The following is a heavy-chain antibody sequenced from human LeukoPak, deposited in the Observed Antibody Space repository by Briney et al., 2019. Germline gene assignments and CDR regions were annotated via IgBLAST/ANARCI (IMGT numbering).Heavy chain of an antibody. V-gene: IGHV4-59*01. D-gene: IGHD6-13*01. CDR1: GGSISSYY. CDR2: IYYSGST. CDR3: ARGDQYSSSLYYYYYMDV. Sequence: SETLSLTCTVSGGSISSYYWSWIRQPPGKGLEWIGYIYYSGSTNYKSSLKSRVTISVDTSKNQFSLKLSSVTAADTAVYYCARGDQYSSSLYYYYYMDVWGKGTTVTISS. J-gene: IGHJ6*03.